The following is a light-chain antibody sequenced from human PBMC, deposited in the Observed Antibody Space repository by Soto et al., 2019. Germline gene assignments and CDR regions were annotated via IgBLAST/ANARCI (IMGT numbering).Light chain of an antibody. J-gene: IGKJ5*01. CDR2: DAS. CDR3: QQYNSYSP. V-gene: IGKV1-5*01. CDR1: QSISSW. Sequence: DIQMTQSPSTLSASVGDRVTITCRASQSISSWLAWYQQKPGKAPKLLIYDASSSESGVPSRFSGSGSGTEFTLTISSLQPDDFATYYCQQYNSYSPFGQGTQLEIK.